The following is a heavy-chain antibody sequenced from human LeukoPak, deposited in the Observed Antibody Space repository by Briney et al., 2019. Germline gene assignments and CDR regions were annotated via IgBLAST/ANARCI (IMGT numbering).Heavy chain of an antibody. D-gene: IGHD2-2*01. V-gene: IGHV4-34*01. Sequence: SQTLCLTCAVYGGSFSGDYWSWIPETPRKGLEWSGEINHSGSTNYKPSLKSRVTISVDTSKNHFSLKLSSVTAADTAVYYCARAPGYCSSTSCFGWFVPWGQGILVTVSS. CDR1: GGSFSGDY. CDR2: INHSGST. J-gene: IGHJ5*02. CDR3: ARAPGYCSSTSCFGWFVP.